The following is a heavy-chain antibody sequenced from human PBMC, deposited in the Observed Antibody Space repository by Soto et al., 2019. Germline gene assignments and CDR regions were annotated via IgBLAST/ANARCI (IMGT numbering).Heavy chain of an antibody. CDR2: IKTDGYAA. Sequence: ESGGVLVQPGGSLRLSCVASGFTFDSHWMHWVRQAPGEGLVWVSRIKTDGYAAAYADSVKGRFTSSRDNTKNTVYLQMNSLRAEDTAVYFRVRESGVGADCWGQGTLVTVSS. CDR3: VRESGVGADC. J-gene: IGHJ4*02. V-gene: IGHV3-74*01. CDR1: GFTFDSHW. D-gene: IGHD3-3*01.